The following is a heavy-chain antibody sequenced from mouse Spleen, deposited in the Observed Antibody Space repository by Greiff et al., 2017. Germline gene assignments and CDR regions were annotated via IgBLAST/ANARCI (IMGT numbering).Heavy chain of an antibody. CDR1: GFNIKDTY. V-gene: IGHV14-3*02. J-gene: IGHJ2*01. Sequence: VQLKQSGAELVKPGASVKLSCTASGFNIKDTYMHWVKQRPEQGLEWIGRIDPANGNTKYDPKFQGKATITADTSSNTAYLQLSSLTSEDTAVYYCARGAGTGGDYWGQGTTLTVSS. D-gene: IGHD3-3*01. CDR2: IDPANGNT. CDR3: ARGAGTGGDY.